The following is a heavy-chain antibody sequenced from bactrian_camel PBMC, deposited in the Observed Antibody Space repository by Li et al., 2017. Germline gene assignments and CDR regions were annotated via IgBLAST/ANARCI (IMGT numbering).Heavy chain of an antibody. Sequence: HVQLVESGGGSVQAGGSLRLTCTASGFTFDDTEMGWYRQAPDEEREGVAAIDGDGRTSYADSVKGRFTISQDNAKNTLYLQMNNLKPEDTAMYFCVAEKFGRFLYRLSSPPAGSGIWGQGTQVTVS. CDR2: IDGDGRT. V-gene: IGHV3S53*01. J-gene: IGHJ4*01. D-gene: IGHD3*01. CDR3: VAEKFGRFLYRLSSPPAGSGI. CDR1: GFTFDDTE.